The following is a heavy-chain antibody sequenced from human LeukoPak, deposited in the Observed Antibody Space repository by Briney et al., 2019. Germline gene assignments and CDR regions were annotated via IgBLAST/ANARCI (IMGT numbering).Heavy chain of an antibody. D-gene: IGHD1-26*01. CDR1: GYTFTSYG. J-gene: IGHJ4*02. V-gene: IGHV1-18*04. Sequence: EASVKVSCKASGYTFTSYGISWVRQAPGQGLEWMGWISAYNGNTNYARKLQGRVTMTTDTSTSTAYMELRSLGSDDTAVYYCAREEGARIDYWGQGTLVTVSS. CDR2: ISAYNGNT. CDR3: AREEGARIDY.